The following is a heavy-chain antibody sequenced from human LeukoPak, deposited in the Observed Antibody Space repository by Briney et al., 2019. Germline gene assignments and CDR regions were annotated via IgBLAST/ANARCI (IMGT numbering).Heavy chain of an antibody. CDR1: GGSISSGGYS. V-gene: IGHV4-31*11. CDR2: IYYSGST. Sequence: PSETLSLTCAVSGGSISSGGYSWSWIRQPPGKGLEWIGYIYYSGSTYYNPSLKSRVTISVDTSKNQFSLKLSSVTAADTAVYYCARDREDCSGGSCYSEAFDIWGQGTMVTVSS. CDR3: ARDREDCSGGSCYSEAFDI. J-gene: IGHJ3*02. D-gene: IGHD2-15*01.